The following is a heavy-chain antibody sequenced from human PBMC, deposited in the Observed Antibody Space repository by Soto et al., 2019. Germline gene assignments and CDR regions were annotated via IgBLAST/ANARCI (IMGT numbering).Heavy chain of an antibody. D-gene: IGHD6-6*01. J-gene: IGHJ4*02. CDR3: AKRSSSSTFDS. CDR2: ISGSDDST. Sequence: EVQLLESGGDLVQPGESLRLSCAASGFTFSSYAMSWVRQAPGKGLEWVSVISGSDDSTYYADSVKGRFTISRDNSKNTRYLQMNSLRAEDTAVYYCAKRSSSSTFDSWGQGTLVTVSS. CDR1: GFTFSSYA. V-gene: IGHV3-23*01.